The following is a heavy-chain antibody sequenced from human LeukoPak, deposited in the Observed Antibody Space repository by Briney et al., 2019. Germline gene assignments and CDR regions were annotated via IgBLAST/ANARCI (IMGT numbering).Heavy chain of an antibody. D-gene: IGHD3-16*01. J-gene: IGHJ5*02. CDR3: ARGGFWDNNWFDP. CDR2: INHSGST. Sequence: PSETLSLTCDVYGGTFSGYYWSWIRQPPGKGLEWIGEINHSGSTNYNPSLKSRVTISVDTSKNQFSLKLSSVTAADTAVYYCARGGFWDNNWFDPWGQGTLVTVSS. V-gene: IGHV4-34*01. CDR1: GGTFSGYY.